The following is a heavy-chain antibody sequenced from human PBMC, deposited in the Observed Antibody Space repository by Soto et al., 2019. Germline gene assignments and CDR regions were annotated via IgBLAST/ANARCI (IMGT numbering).Heavy chain of an antibody. Sequence: HPGGSMRLSCGASGFTFSSHCMHCVRPAPGKGLERVSVIWYDGSNKYYADSVKGRFTISIYNSKNPLYLQMNRLRAKDTAVYYCARDHDDMVRGVIPDIWGQGTMVTVSS. CDR1: GFTFSSHC. J-gene: IGHJ3*02. CDR3: ARDHDDMVRGVIPDI. V-gene: IGHV3-33*01. D-gene: IGHD3-10*01. CDR2: IWYDGSNK.